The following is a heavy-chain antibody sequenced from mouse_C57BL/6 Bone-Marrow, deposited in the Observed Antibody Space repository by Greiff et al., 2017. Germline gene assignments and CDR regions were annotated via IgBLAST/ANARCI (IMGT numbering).Heavy chain of an antibody. CDR3: ARRTGRYYFDY. CDR1: GYAFSSYW. V-gene: IGHV1-80*01. Sequence: VKLQESGAELVKPGASVKISCKASGYAFSSYWMNWVKQRPGKGLEWIGQIYPGVGDTNYTGKLKGKATLTADKSSSSAYMQLSSLTSEDSAVYFCARRTGRYYFDYWGQGTTLTVSS. J-gene: IGHJ2*01. CDR2: IYPGVGDT. D-gene: IGHD4-1*01.